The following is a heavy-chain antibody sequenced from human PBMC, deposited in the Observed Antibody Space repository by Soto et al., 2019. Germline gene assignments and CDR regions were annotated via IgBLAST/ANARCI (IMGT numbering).Heavy chain of an antibody. CDR2: ISAYNGNT. CDR1: GYTFTNYG. D-gene: IGHD3-10*01. CDR3: ARGVGSGSYYNQYNWFDP. J-gene: IGHJ5*02. V-gene: IGHV1-18*01. Sequence: ASVKVSCKASGYTFTNYGISWVRQAPGQGLEWMGWISAYNGNTKYAQKFQGRVTMTADTSTSTAYMELRSLRSDDTAVYYCARGVGSGSYYNQYNWFDPWGQGTLVTVSS.